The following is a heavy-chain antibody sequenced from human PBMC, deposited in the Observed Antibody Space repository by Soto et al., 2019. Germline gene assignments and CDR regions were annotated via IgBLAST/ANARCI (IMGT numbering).Heavy chain of an antibody. V-gene: IGHV5-51*01. D-gene: IGHD2-2*02. J-gene: IGHJ6*02. CDR2: IYPGDSDT. CDR3: ARHLGYCSSTSCYNRDYYYYGMDV. Sequence: SLKISCKGSGYSFTSYWIGWVRQMPGKGLEWMGIIYPGDSDTRYSPSFQGQVTISADKSISTAYLQWSSLKASDTAMYYCARHLGYCSSTSCYNRDYYYYGMDVWGQGTTVTVSS. CDR1: GYSFTSYW.